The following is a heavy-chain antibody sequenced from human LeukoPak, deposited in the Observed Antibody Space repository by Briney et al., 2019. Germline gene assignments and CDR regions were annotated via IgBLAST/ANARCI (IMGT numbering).Heavy chain of an antibody. D-gene: IGHD4-17*01. CDR2: IYYTGII. CDR3: ARLTTVTPYFDN. V-gene: IGHV4-59*01. J-gene: IGHJ4*02. CDR1: GGSMSSYY. Sequence: SETLSLNCSVSGGSMSSYYWSWVRQPPGTGLQWIGYIYYTGIINYNPSLKSRVTISLNTSQNHFSLRPTSVTAADTAMYYCARLTTVTPYFDNWGQGILVTVSS.